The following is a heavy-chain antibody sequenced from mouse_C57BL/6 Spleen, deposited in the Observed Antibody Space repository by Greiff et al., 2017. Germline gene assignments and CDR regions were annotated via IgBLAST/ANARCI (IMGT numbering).Heavy chain of an antibody. CDR1: GFSFNTYA. CDR2: IRSKSNNYAT. D-gene: IGHD3-3*01. V-gene: IGHV10-1*01. J-gene: IGHJ2*01. Sequence: DVKLQESGGGLVQPKGSLKLSCAASGFSFNTYAMNWVRQAPGKGLEWVARIRSKSNNYATYYADSVKDRFTISRDDSESMLYLQMNNLKTEDTAMYYCVRGGDGFDYWGQGTTLTVSS. CDR3: VRGGDGFDY.